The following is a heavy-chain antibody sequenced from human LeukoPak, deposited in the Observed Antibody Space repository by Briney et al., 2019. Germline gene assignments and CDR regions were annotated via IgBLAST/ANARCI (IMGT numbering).Heavy chain of an antibody. CDR3: ARGGYCSGGSCYYAEQFDY. V-gene: IGHV4-34*01. Sequence: SETLSLTCGVYGGSFSGYYWSWIRQPPGKGLEWIGEINHSGSTNSNPSLKSRVTISVDTSKNQFSLKLSSVTAADTAVYYCARGGYCSGGSCYYAEQFDYWGQGTLVTVSS. D-gene: IGHD2-15*01. CDR1: GGSFSGYY. CDR2: INHSGST. J-gene: IGHJ4*02.